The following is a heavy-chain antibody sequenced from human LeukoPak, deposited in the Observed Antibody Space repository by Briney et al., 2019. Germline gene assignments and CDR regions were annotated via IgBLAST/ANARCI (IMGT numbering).Heavy chain of an antibody. Sequence: PSETLSLTCTVSGGSISSYYWSWIRQPPGKGLEWIGYIYYSGSTNYNPSLKSRVTISVETSKNQFSLKLSSVTAADTAVYYCARGSWYYYDSIVEFFDYWGQGTLVTVSS. V-gene: IGHV4-59*01. D-gene: IGHD3-22*01. CDR1: GGSISSYY. CDR2: IYYSGST. CDR3: ARGSWYYYDSIVEFFDY. J-gene: IGHJ4*02.